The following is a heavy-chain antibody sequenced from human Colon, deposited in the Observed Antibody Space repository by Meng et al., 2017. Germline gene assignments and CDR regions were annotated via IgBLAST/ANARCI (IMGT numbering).Heavy chain of an antibody. D-gene: IGHD2/OR15-2a*01. Sequence: SETLSLTRTVSGFSISSGYYWGWIRQPPGKGLEWIGSGFHSGSTYFNPSLKSRVTMSLDTSKNQFSLKLNSVTAADTAVYYCVRESTSRPSSPPHFWGQGPRVTVSS. J-gene: IGHJ4*02. V-gene: IGHV4-38-2*02. CDR2: GFHSGST. CDR1: GFSISSGYY. CDR3: VRESTSRPSSPPHF.